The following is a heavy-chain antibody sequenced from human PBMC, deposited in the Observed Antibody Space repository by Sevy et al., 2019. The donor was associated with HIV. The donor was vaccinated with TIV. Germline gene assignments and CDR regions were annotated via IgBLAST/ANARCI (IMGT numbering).Heavy chain of an antibody. V-gene: IGHV3-30*04. CDR2: ISYDARNE. Sequence: GGSLRLSCAASGLTFSSYAMHWVRQGPGKGLEWVAVISYDARNEDYADSVKGRFTIPRDNSKNTLYLQMNSLRAEDTAVYYCARFPPERAFDIWGQGTMVTVSS. CDR3: ARFPPERAFDI. CDR1: GLTFSSYA. J-gene: IGHJ3*02.